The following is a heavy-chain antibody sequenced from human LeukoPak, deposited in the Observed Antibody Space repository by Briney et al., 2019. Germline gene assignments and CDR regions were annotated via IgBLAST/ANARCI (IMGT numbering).Heavy chain of an antibody. J-gene: IGHJ4*02. CDR1: GFTFSSYA. CDR2: ISGSGGST. V-gene: IGHV3-23*01. CDR3: ARHEVRAISYYDSSGGDY. D-gene: IGHD3-22*01. Sequence: GGSLRLSCAASGFTFSSYAMSWVRQAPGKGLEWVSAISGSGGSTYYADSVKGRFTISRDNSKNTLYLQMNSLRAEDTAVYYCARHEVRAISYYDSSGGDYWGQGTLVTVSS.